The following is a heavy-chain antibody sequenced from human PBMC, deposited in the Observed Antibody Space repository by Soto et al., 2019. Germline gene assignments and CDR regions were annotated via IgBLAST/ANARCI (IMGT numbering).Heavy chain of an antibody. Sequence: ASVKVSCKASGGTFSSYAISWVRQAPGQGLEWMGGIIPIFGTANYAQKFQGRVTITADESTSTAYMELSSLRSEDTAVYYCASGYSSAYWGPQTYYGMDVWGQGTTVTVSS. CDR1: GGTFSSYA. CDR2: IIPIFGTA. J-gene: IGHJ6*02. CDR3: ASGYSSAYWGPQTYYGMDV. D-gene: IGHD6-6*01. V-gene: IGHV1-69*13.